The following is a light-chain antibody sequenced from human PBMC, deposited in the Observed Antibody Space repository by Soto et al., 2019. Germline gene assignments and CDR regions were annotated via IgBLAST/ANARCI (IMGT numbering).Light chain of an antibody. CDR3: KQYSSSPIT. V-gene: IGKV3-20*01. CDR1: QSFSSTY. CDR2: GAS. Sequence: EIVLTQSPGTLSLSPGERATLSCRASQSFSSTYLAWYQQKPGQAPRLLIYGASSRATGIPDRFSGGGSGTDFSLTIRRLDPEDFAVYYCKQYSSSPITFGQGTRLEIK. J-gene: IGKJ5*01.